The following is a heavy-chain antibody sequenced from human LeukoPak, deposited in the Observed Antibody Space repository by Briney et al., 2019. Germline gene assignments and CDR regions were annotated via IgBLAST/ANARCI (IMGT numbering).Heavy chain of an antibody. Sequence: GGSLRLSCAASGFTFSSYAMSWVRQAPGKGLEWVSAISGSGSSTFYADSVKGRFTISRDNSKNTLYLQMNSLRAEDTAVYYCAKGGYSNGSFSVFDDYWGQGTLVTVSS. CDR3: AKGGYSNGSFSVFDDY. J-gene: IGHJ4*02. CDR1: GFTFSSYA. V-gene: IGHV3-23*01. D-gene: IGHD5-18*01. CDR2: ISGSGSST.